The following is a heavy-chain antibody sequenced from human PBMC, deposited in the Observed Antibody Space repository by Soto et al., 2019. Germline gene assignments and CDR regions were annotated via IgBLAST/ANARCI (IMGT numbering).Heavy chain of an antibody. V-gene: IGHV3-23*01. CDR2: ISGSGGST. Sequence: ESLRLSCAASGFTFSSYAMSWVRQAPGKGLEWVSAISGSGGSTYYADSVKGRFTISRDNSKNTLYLQMNSLRAEDTAVYYCATGYTYYYGSGTLVYWGQGTLVTVSS. D-gene: IGHD3-10*01. CDR1: GFTFSSYA. J-gene: IGHJ4*02. CDR3: ATGYTYYYGSGTLVY.